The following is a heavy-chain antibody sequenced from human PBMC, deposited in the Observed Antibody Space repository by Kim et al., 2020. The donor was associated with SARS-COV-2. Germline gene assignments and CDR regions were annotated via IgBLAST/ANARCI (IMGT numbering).Heavy chain of an antibody. CDR1: GFTFSSYS. V-gene: IGHV3-21*04. CDR3: ARNLRRDDAFDI. J-gene: IGHJ3*02. CDR2: ISSSSSYI. Sequence: GGSLRLSCAASGFTFSSYSMNWVRQAPGKGLEWVSSISSSSSYIYYADSVKGRFTISRDNAKNSLYLQMNSLRAEDTAVYYCARNLRRDDAFDIWGQGTMVTVSS.